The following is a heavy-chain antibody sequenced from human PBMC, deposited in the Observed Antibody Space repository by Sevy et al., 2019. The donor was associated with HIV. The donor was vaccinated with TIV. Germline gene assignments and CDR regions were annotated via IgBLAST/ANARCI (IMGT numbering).Heavy chain of an antibody. CDR2: INPSSGRT. Sequence: ASVKVSCKASGYTFTSYYIHWVRQAPGQGLEWMGVINPSSGRTTYAQKFQGRITMTRDTSTSIVYMELSSLRSEDTASYYCARDLVIVTGFDPWGQGTLVTVSS. D-gene: IGHD3-22*01. CDR1: GYTFTSYY. CDR3: ARDLVIVTGFDP. V-gene: IGHV1-46*01. J-gene: IGHJ5*02.